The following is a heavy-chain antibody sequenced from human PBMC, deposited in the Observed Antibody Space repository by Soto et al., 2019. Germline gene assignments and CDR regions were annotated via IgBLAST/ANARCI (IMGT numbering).Heavy chain of an antibody. Sequence: PGGSLRLSCAASGFTFSSYSMNWVRQAPGKGLEWVSSISSSSSYIYYADSVKGRFTISRDNAKNSLYLQMNSLRAEDTAVYYCARDRIAVAGTGVYFDYWGQGTLVTVSS. CDR3: ARDRIAVAGTGVYFDY. CDR2: ISSSSSYI. D-gene: IGHD6-19*01. CDR1: GFTFSSYS. J-gene: IGHJ4*02. V-gene: IGHV3-21*01.